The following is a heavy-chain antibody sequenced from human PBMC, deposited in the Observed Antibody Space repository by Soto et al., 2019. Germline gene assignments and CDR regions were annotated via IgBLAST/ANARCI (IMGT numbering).Heavy chain of an antibody. V-gene: IGHV1-18*04. CDR3: ARDQTELDS. CDR1: GYTFTSYA. CDR2: ISADSGNP. Sequence: QVNLVQSGSEVKEPGASVKVSCKTSGYTFTSYAINWVRQAPGHGLEWMGWISADSGNPKYAQRLQGRVTMTTDTSKSTAYMEMRTLRSDDTAVYYRARDQTELDSWGKGTLVTVSS. J-gene: IGHJ4*02.